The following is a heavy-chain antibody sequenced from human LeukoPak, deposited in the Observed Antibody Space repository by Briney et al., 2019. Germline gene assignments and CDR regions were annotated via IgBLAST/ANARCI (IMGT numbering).Heavy chain of an antibody. D-gene: IGHD5-18*01. J-gene: IGHJ4*02. CDR2: IYNSGTT. V-gene: IGHV4-31*03. CDR3: ARTAGWSYGFDY. Sequence: PSQTLSLTCTVSGGSISTGGYYWTWIRQHPGKGLKWIGYIYNSGTTYYNPSLESRVTISGDTSKNQFSLKLNSVTAADTAVYYCARTAGWSYGFDYWGQGTLVTVSS. CDR1: GGSISTGGYY.